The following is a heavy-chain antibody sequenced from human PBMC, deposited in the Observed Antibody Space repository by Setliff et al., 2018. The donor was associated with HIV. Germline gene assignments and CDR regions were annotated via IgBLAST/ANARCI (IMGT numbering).Heavy chain of an antibody. J-gene: IGHJ6*02. D-gene: IGHD1-26*01. CDR3: AKPLTQWGVSPYHYAVDV. V-gene: IGHV3-23*01. CDR2: ITGSGDNT. CDR1: GFTFSSYA. Sequence: GGSLRLSCTASGFTFSSYAMSWVRQAPGKGLEWVSGITGSGDNTYYAGNVEGRFIISRDNSQNTLYLQMNSLTAEDTAIYYCAKPLTQWGVSPYHYAVDVWGQGTTVTVSS.